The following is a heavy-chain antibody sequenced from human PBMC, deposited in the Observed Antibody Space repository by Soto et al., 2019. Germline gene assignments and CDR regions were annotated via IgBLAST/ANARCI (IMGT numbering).Heavy chain of an antibody. Sequence: QVKLQESGPGLVKPSETLSLTCTVSGDSVSSGAYYWSWVRQPPGKGLEWIGYIYYNAITSYNPSLKSRDTILVDTSKSEISLTLNSVTAADTAVYYCARANIAAAGTIFDPWGQGVLVTVSA. CDR1: GDSVSSGAYY. CDR3: ARANIAAAGTIFDP. CDR2: IYYNAIT. V-gene: IGHV4-61*08. D-gene: IGHD6-13*01. J-gene: IGHJ5*02.